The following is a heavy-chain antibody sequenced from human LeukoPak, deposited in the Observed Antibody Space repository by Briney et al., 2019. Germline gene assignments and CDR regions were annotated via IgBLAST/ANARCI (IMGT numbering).Heavy chain of an antibody. J-gene: IGHJ6*03. CDR3: ARLDTALVSYYYYYFMDV. V-gene: IGHV3-53*01. CDR1: GFTVSSNY. CDR2: IYSGGST. Sequence: GGSLRLSCAASGFTVSSNYMSWVRQAPGKGLEWVSLIYSGGSTYYADSVKGRFTISRGNSKNTLYLQMNSLRAEDTAVYYCARLDTALVSYYYYYFMDVWGKGSTVTVSS. D-gene: IGHD5-18*01.